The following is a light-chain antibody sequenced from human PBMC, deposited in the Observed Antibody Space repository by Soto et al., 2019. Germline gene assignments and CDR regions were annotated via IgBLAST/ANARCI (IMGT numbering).Light chain of an antibody. CDR2: AAS. J-gene: IGKJ5*01. Sequence: EIQMTQSPSSMSASVGDRVTITCRASQSISRYLNWYQQKPGKAPKLLIYAASSLQSGVPSRFSGSGSGTDFTLTISSLKTEDFATYDCQQNYSTTITFGQGTRLEIK. V-gene: IGKV1-39*01. CDR1: QSISRY. CDR3: QQNYSTTIT.